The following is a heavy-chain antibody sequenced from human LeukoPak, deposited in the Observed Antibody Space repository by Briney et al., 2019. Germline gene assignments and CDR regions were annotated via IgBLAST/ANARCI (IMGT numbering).Heavy chain of an antibody. CDR2: INTYGTST. D-gene: IGHD4-17*01. J-gene: IGHJ5*01. CDR3: ARGSNTVTNKDWFDS. Sequence: PGGSLRLSCAASGFTFSSHWMHWVRQVPGKGLVWVARINTYGTSTTYADSVEGRFTISRDNAKNTLYLEMNSLRDDDTAVYYCARGSNTVTNKDWFDSWGQGTQVTVSS. CDR1: GFTFSSHW. V-gene: IGHV3-74*03.